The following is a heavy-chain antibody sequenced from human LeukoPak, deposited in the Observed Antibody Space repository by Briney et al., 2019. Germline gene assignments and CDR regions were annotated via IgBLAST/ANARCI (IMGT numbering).Heavy chain of an antibody. CDR3: LKGPLRGTAAAIEL. CDR2: ISYDGRNN. V-gene: IGHV3-30*18. CDR1: GFTFNNYG. Sequence: PGKSLRLSCAASGFTFNNYGMHWVRQAPGKGLEWVAVISYDGRNNHYPDSVNGRFTISSDISTDTLSLQMHSLRTEDTDVYYCLKGPLRGTAAAIELGGQGTLVSVPS. D-gene: IGHD6-25*01. J-gene: IGHJ4*02.